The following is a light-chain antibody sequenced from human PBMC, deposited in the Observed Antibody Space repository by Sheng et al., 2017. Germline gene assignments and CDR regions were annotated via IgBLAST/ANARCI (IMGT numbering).Light chain of an antibody. CDR2: EAS. J-gene: IGKJ1*01. Sequence: EIVMTQSPATLSVSPGERATLSCRASQSITNNLAWYQQKPGQAPRLLMYEASTRATGIPARFSGSGSGTEFSLTISSLQPEDFAVYYCQQYGSSPPTFGQGTKVEIK. CDR3: QQYGSSPPT. V-gene: IGKV3-15*01. CDR1: QSITNN.